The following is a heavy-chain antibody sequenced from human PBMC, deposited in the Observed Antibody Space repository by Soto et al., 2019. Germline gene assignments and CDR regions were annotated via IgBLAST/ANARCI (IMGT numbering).Heavy chain of an antibody. CDR2: TYHSGNP. Sequence: PSETLSLTCDVSGDTISTGGYTWAWIRQPPGKALEWIGHTYHSGNPYYNPSLKSRVTISVDTSKNQFSLKLSSVTAADTAVYYCARHKGGYYSGVDVWGQGTTVTVSS. V-gene: IGHV4-30-2*03. CDR1: GDTISTGGYT. CDR3: ARHKGGYYSGVDV. D-gene: IGHD3-16*01. J-gene: IGHJ6*02.